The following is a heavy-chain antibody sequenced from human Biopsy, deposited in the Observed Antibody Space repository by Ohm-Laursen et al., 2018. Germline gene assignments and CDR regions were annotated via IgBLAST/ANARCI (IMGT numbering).Heavy chain of an antibody. CDR3: ARVRGGFLEWFDY. Sequence: GTLSLTCTVSGESMGTYYWSWIRQPPGKVMEWIASIYYSGTTHKNPSLKSRVTISVDTSQGLLSLDLSSVIAADTAVYYCARVRGGFLEWFDYWGQGTLVTVSS. V-gene: IGHV4-59*01. D-gene: IGHD3-3*01. CDR2: IYYSGTT. J-gene: IGHJ5*01. CDR1: GESMGTYY.